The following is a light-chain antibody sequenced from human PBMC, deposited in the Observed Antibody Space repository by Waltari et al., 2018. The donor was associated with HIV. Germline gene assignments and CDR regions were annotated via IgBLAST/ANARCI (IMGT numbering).Light chain of an antibody. Sequence: QAVVTQEPSLTVSPGGTVTLTCGSSTGDVTSGHYPYWVPQKPGQAPRTLIYDTSNKHAWTPARFSASLLGGKAALTLAGAQAEDEAEYYCLLSYSGARVFGGGTKLTVL. CDR3: LLSYSGARV. CDR1: TGDVTSGHY. J-gene: IGLJ3*02. V-gene: IGLV7-46*01. CDR2: DTS.